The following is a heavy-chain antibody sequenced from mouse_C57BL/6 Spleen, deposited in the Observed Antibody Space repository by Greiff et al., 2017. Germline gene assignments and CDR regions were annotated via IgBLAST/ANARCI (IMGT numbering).Heavy chain of an antibody. Sequence: EVQLQQSGPELVKPGASVKISCKASGYTFTDYYMNWVKQSHGKSLEWIGDINPNNGGTSYNQKFKGKATLTVDKSSSTAYMELRSLTSEDSAVYYCARPLYDGYPFAHWGEGTLVTVSA. V-gene: IGHV1-26*01. D-gene: IGHD2-3*01. J-gene: IGHJ3*01. CDR2: INPNNGGT. CDR3: ARPLYDGYPFAH. CDR1: GYTFTDYY.